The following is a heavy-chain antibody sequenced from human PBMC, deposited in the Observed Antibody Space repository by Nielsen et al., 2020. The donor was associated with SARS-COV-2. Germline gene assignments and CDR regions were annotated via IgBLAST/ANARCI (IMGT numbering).Heavy chain of an antibody. CDR1: GYTFTSYG. D-gene: IGHD5-12*01. CDR3: ARAESGYDYYFED. V-gene: IGHV1-18*01. Sequence: VKVSCKASGYTFTSYGISWVRQAPGQGLEWMGWISAYNGNTNYAQKLQGRVNMTTDTSTSTAYMELRSLRSDDTAVYYCARAESGYDYYFEDWGQGTLVTVSS. CDR2: ISAYNGNT. J-gene: IGHJ4*02.